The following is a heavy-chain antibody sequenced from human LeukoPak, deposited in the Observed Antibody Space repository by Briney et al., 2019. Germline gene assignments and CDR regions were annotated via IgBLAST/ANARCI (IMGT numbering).Heavy chain of an antibody. D-gene: IGHD4-17*01. Sequence: SETLSLTCTVTGGSISSGVYFWSWIRQPPGKGLEWIGYTHDSGSTYYNPSLKSRVTISLDTFKNQFSLKLSSVTAADTAVFYCARVGYGDYVGFDYWGQGTLVTVPS. J-gene: IGHJ4*02. CDR1: GGSISSGVYF. CDR3: ARVGYGDYVGFDY. V-gene: IGHV4-30-4*01. CDR2: THDSGST.